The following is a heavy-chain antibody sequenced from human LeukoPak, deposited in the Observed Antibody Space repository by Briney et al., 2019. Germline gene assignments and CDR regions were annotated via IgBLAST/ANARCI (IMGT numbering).Heavy chain of an antibody. V-gene: IGHV1-69*13. CDR2: IIPIFGTA. CDR3: ARGGGPRTHAFDI. D-gene: IGHD3-16*01. J-gene: IGHJ3*02. CDR1: GGTFSSYA. Sequence: ASVKVSCKVSGGTFSSYAISWVRQAPGQGLEWMGGIIPIFGTANYAQKFQGRVTITADESTSTAYMELSSLRSEDTAVYYCARGGGPRTHAFDIWGQGTMVTVSS.